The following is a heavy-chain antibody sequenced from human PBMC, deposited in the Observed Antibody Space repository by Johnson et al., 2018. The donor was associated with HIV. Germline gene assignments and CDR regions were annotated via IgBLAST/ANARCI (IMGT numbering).Heavy chain of an antibody. CDR2: IQYDGSNK. CDR1: GFTFSSYG. CDR3: AREELEPDVFDI. D-gene: IGHD1-1*01. Sequence: QVQLVESGGGVVQPGGSLRLSCAASGFTFSSYGMHWVRQAPGKGLEWVAFIQYDGSNKYYADSVKGRFTISRDNSKNTLYLQMHSLRIEDTAVYYCAREELEPDVFDIWGQGTMVTVSS. V-gene: IGHV3-30*02. J-gene: IGHJ3*02.